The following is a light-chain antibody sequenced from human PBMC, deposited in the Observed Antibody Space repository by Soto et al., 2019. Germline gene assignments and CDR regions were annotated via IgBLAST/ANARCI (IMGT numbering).Light chain of an antibody. CDR1: QSVLYSSNDKNF. CDR3: HQYYATPWT. Sequence: DIVMTQSPDSLAVSLGERATINCKSSQSVLYSSNDKNFLTWYQQKPGQPPKLLIYWASTRESGVPDRFSGSGSGTDFTLTINNLQADDVAVYYCHQYYATPWTFGQVTKVEIK. CDR2: WAS. V-gene: IGKV4-1*01. J-gene: IGKJ1*01.